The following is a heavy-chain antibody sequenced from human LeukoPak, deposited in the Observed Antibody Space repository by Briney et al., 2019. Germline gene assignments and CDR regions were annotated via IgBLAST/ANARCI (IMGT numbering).Heavy chain of an antibody. CDR3: ARAPRSSWLDY. Sequence: GGSLRLSCAASGFTFSSYSMNWVRQAPGKGLEWVAVIWYDGSNKYYADSVKGRFTISRDNSKNTLYLQMNSLRAEDTAVYYCARAPRSSWLDYWGQGTLVTVSS. V-gene: IGHV3-33*08. CDR1: GFTFSSYS. CDR2: IWYDGSNK. J-gene: IGHJ4*02. D-gene: IGHD6-13*01.